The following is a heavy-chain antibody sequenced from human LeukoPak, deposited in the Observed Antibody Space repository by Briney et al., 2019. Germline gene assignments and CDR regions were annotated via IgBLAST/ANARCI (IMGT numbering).Heavy chain of an antibody. CDR3: AKSIGIVGLLDY. Sequence: GGSLRLSCAASGFTFSSYGMHWVRRAPGKGLEWVAVISYDGSNKYYADSVKGRFTISRDNSKNTLYLQMNSLRAEDTAVYYCAKSIGIVGLLDYWGQGTLVTVSS. V-gene: IGHV3-30*18. D-gene: IGHD3/OR15-3a*01. CDR1: GFTFSSYG. CDR2: ISYDGSNK. J-gene: IGHJ4*02.